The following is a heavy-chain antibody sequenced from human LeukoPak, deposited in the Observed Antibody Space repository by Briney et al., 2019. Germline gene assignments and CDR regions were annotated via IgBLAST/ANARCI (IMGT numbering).Heavy chain of an antibody. J-gene: IGHJ4*02. CDR3: ARVYGGHYGSGVIDY. Sequence: ASVKVSCKASGYTFTDYYMHWVRQAPGQGLAWMGWINPNTGGTNYAQKFQGRVTMTRDMSISTAYMELSRLTSDDTAVYYCARVYGGHYGSGVIDYWGQGTLVTVSS. CDR2: INPNTGGT. CDR1: GYTFTDYY. V-gene: IGHV1-2*02. D-gene: IGHD3-10*01.